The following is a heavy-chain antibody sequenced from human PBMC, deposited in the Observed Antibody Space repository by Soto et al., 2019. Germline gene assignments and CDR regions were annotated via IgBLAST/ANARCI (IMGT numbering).Heavy chain of an antibody. CDR2: ISSTSTSM. Sequence: PVGSLRLSCAASGFTFSTYTMNWVRQAPGKGLEWVSSISSTSTSMSYAESVKGRFTISRDNANNSLFLQMSSLTAEDTAVYYCAREVRRGWFDPWGQGTLVTVSS. V-gene: IGHV3-21*01. CDR1: GFTFSTYT. J-gene: IGHJ5*02. CDR3: AREVRRGWFDP.